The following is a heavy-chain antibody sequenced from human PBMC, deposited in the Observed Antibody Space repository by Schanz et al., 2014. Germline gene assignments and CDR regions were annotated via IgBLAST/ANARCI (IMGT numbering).Heavy chain of an antibody. V-gene: IGHV3-48*01. CDR1: GFNFNTYA. D-gene: IGHD2-2*01. Sequence: EVQLVESGGGVVQPGGSLRLSCAASGFNFNTYAMSWVRQAPGKGLEWVSYISRSSSTIYYADSVRGRFTISRDNAKNSLYLQMNSLRAEDTAVYFCARDLSSLIQGDVWGKGTTVTVSS. CDR2: ISRSSSTI. CDR3: ARDLSSLIQGDV. J-gene: IGHJ6*04.